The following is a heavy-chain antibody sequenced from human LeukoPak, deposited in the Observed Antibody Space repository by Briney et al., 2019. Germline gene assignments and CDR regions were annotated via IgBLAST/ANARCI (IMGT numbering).Heavy chain of an antibody. D-gene: IGHD6-19*01. CDR2: ISSSGSNI. V-gene: IGHV3-11*01. Sequence: GGSLRLSCAASGLTFSDQHMNWIRQAPGRGLEWVSYISSSGSNIYYADSVKGRFTISRDNAKNSLYLQMNSLRAEDTAVYYCARDGSSGWYIENWGQGTLVTVSS. J-gene: IGHJ4*02. CDR3: ARDGSSGWYIEN. CDR1: GLTFSDQH.